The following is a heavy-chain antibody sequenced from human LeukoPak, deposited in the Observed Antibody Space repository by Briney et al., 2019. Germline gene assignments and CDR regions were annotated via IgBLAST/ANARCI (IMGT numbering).Heavy chain of an antibody. CDR1: GFTFSTYS. D-gene: IGHD5-24*01. CDR2: ISGSGSYI. Sequence: TGGSLRLSCAASGFTFSTYSMNWVRQAPGKGLEWVSYISGSGSYIYYADSVKGPFTISRDNGKNSLYLQMNSLRAEDTAVYYCAMATDSYQFDYWGQGTLVTVSS. V-gene: IGHV3-21*01. J-gene: IGHJ4*02. CDR3: AMATDSYQFDY.